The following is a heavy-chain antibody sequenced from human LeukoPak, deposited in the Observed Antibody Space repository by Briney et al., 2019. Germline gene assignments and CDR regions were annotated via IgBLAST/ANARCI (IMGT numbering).Heavy chain of an antibody. CDR3: AREGSMTARPFVSIDY. CDR2: IHTSGST. Sequence: PSETLSLTCTVSGGSSRTYYWSWLRQPAGKALELIGRIHTSGSTDYSPSLESRVSMSVDTSKNQFSLKLRSVTAADTAVYYCAREGSMTARPFVSIDYWGQGTLVTVSS. CDR1: GGSSRTYY. J-gene: IGHJ4*02. D-gene: IGHD6-6*01. V-gene: IGHV4-4*07.